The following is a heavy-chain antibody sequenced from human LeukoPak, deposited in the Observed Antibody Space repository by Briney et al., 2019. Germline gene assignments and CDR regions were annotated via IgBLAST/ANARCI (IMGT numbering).Heavy chain of an antibody. CDR1: GFTFSIYS. J-gene: IGHJ5*02. V-gene: IGHV3-30*04. Sequence: GGSLRLSCAASGFTFSIYSMHWVRQAPGKGLEWVAIISYDGSIKYYADSVKGRFTISRDNSKNTLYLQMNSLRAEDTAVYYCANRNDFWSGYYWFDPWGQGTLVTVSS. CDR2: ISYDGSIK. D-gene: IGHD3-3*01. CDR3: ANRNDFWSGYYWFDP.